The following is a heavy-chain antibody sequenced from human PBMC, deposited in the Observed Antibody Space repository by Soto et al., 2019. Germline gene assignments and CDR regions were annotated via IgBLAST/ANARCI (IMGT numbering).Heavy chain of an antibody. V-gene: IGHV1-18*01. CDR3: ARYSYYDILTGYYDYFDY. D-gene: IGHD3-9*01. J-gene: IGHJ4*02. CDR1: GYTFTSYG. CDR2: ISAYNGNT. Sequence: GASVKVSCKASGYTFTSYGISWVRQAPGQGLEWMGWISAYNGNTNYAQKLQGRVTMTTDTSTSTAYMELRSLRSDDTAVYYCARYSYYDILTGYYDYFDYWGQGTLVTVSS.